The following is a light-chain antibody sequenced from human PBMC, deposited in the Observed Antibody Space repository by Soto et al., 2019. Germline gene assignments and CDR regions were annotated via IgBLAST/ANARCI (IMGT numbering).Light chain of an antibody. V-gene: IGLV2-23*02. J-gene: IGLJ1*01. Sequence: QSVLTQPASVSGSPGQSITISCTGTSSDVGTYYLVSWFQQHSGKAPKLLIYEVSRRPSGVSNRFSGSKSGNTASLIISGLQPEDETDYYCCSYAGSGTYVFGTGTKLTVL. CDR1: SSDVGTYYL. CDR3: CSYAGSGTYV. CDR2: EVS.